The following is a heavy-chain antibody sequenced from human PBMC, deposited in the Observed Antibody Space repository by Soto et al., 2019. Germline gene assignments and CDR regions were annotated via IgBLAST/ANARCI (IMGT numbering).Heavy chain of an antibody. D-gene: IGHD3-10*01. CDR3: ARVGWTGKQYYFDY. CDR2: IYYSGST. CDR1: GGSISSYY. Sequence: PSETLSLTCTFSGGSISSYYWSLIRQPPGKGLEWIGYIYYSGSTNYNPSLKSRVTISVDTSKNQFSLKLSSVTAADTAVYYCARVGWTGKQYYFDYWGQGTLVTVSS. V-gene: IGHV4-59*01. J-gene: IGHJ4*02.